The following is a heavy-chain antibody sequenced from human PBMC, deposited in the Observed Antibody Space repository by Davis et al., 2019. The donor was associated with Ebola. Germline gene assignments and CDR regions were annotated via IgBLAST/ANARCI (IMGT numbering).Heavy chain of an antibody. V-gene: IGHV3-7*01. CDR2: IKQDGSEK. J-gene: IGHJ6*02. Sequence: GESLKISCAASGFTFSSYWMSWVRQAPGKGLEWVANIKQDGSEKYYVDSVKGRFTISRDNAKNSLYLQMNSLRAEATAVYYCASLYGMDVWGQGTTVTVSS. CDR3: ASLYGMDV. CDR1: GFTFSSYW.